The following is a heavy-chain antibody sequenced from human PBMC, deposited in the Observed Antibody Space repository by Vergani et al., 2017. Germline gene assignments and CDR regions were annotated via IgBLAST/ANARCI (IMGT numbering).Heavy chain of an antibody. CDR3: ASPAGTSTCYQAFGCHFNV. CDR1: GGDFRSSA. V-gene: IGHV1-69*12. CDR2: IIPVFATP. D-gene: IGHD2-2*01. Sequence: QVHLVQSGAEVKKPGSSVKVSCSLSGGDFRSSAFAWVRQAPGHGLQWVGGIIPVFATPHYARQFQDRVTITAADSTSTVYMEMRSLVSTDTAVYFCASPAGTSTCYQAFGCHFNVWGQGTRVTVSS. J-gene: IGHJ3*01.